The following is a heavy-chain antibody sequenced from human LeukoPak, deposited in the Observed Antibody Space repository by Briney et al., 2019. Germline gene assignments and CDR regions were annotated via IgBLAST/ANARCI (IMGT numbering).Heavy chain of an antibody. CDR3: TREDRPYCPFAY. D-gene: IGHD1-26*01. CDR2: INHSGST. CDR1: GGSFSGYY. Sequence: PSETLSLTCAVYGGSFSGYYWSWIRQPPGKGLEWIGEINHSGSTNYNPSLRSRVAMSFDRANNQFSLSLTSVTAADTAVYYCTREDRPYCPFAYWGQGVLVTVSS. V-gene: IGHV4-34*01. J-gene: IGHJ4*02.